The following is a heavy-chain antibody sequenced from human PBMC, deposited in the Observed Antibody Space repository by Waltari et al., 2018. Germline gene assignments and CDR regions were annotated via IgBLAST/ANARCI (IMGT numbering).Heavy chain of an antibody. CDR1: GYTFTDYY. V-gene: IGHV1-69-2*01. CDR3: ATDFQRVGY. J-gene: IGHJ4*02. CDR2: VEPEDGET. D-gene: IGHD6-25*01. Sequence: EVQLVQSGAEVKKPGATVKISCKASGYTFTDYYMHWVQQAPGNGLEWMGRVEPEDGETIQGRVTITADTSTDTAYMELSSLRSEDTAVYYCATDFQRVGYWGQGTLVTVSS.